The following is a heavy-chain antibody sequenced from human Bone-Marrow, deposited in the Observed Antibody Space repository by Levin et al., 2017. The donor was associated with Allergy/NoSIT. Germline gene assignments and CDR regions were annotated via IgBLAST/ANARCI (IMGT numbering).Heavy chain of an antibody. CDR1: VSGSA. CDR2: ISFDGSDK. J-gene: IGHJ6*02. V-gene: IGHV3-30*04. D-gene: IGHD6-19*01. CDR3: ARDRASGWELRYYGMDV. Sequence: GGSLKISCAASVSGSAMHWVRQAPGKGLEWVAVISFDGSDKHYADSVKGRFTISRDDSNNTLYLQMNSLRAEDTGVYYCARDRASGWELRYYGMDVWSQGTAVTVSS.